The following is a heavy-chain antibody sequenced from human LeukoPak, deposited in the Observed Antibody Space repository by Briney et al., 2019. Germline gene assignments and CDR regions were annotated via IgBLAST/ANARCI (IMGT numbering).Heavy chain of an antibody. CDR3: VNSFSSGTYSV. D-gene: IGHD1-26*01. V-gene: IGHV3-30*02. J-gene: IGHJ4*02. CDR2: IRSDANNK. Sequence: PGGSLRLSCAASGFAFSSSGMHWVRQAPDKGLYWVAFIRSDANNKYYADSVKGRFTISRDNSKNTVYLQMNSLRAEDTAVYSCVNSFSSGTYSVWGQGTLVTVS. CDR1: GFAFSSSG.